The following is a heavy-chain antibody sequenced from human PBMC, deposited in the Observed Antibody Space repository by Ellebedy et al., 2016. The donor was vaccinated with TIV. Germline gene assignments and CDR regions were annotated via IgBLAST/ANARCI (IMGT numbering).Heavy chain of an antibody. CDR3: AMRFSAEYGMDV. Sequence: GESLKISXAASGFTFSSYWMHWVRQAPGKGLVWVSRINSDGSSRSYADSVKGRFTISRDNAKNTLYLQMNSLRAEDTAVYYCAMRFSAEYGMDVWGQGTTVTVSS. J-gene: IGHJ6*02. D-gene: IGHD3-3*01. V-gene: IGHV3-74*01. CDR2: INSDGSSR. CDR1: GFTFSSYW.